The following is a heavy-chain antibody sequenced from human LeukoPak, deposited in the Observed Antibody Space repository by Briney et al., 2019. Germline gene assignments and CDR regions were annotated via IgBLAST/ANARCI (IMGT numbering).Heavy chain of an antibody. D-gene: IGHD3-10*01. V-gene: IGHV3-30-3*01. CDR2: ISYDASNK. Sequence: GGSLSLSCAASGFTFSSYDVHWVLKAPGKGLVLVVVISYDASNKYYADSVKGRFTISRDNSKNTLYLQMNSLRAEDTAVYYCARSEPSGSYSYGMDVWGQGTTVTVSS. CDR3: ARSEPSGSYSYGMDV. CDR1: GFTFSSYD. J-gene: IGHJ6*02.